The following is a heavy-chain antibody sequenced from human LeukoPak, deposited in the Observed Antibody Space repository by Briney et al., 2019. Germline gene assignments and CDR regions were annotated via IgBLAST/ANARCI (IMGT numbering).Heavy chain of an antibody. V-gene: IGHV4-59*01. CDR1: GGSISGYY. CDR3: ARDTTVALDY. D-gene: IGHD6-19*01. J-gene: IGHJ4*02. Sequence: SETLSLTCTVSGGSISGYYWSWIRQPPGKGLEWIGYIYYSGSTNYNPSLKSRVTISVDTSKNQFSLKLSSVTAADTAVYYCARDTTVALDYWGQGTLVTVSS. CDR2: IYYSGST.